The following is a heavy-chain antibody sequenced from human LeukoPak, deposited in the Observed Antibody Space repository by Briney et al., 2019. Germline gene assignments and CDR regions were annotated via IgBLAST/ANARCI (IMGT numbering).Heavy chain of an antibody. CDR3: AKDPSYYGSGSPFDY. Sequence: GGSLRLSCAASGFTFDDYAMHWVRQAPGKGLEWVSGSSWNSGSIGYADSVKGRFTISRDNAKNSLYLQMNSLRAEDTAVYYCAKDPSYYGSGSPFDYWGQGTLVTVSS. J-gene: IGHJ4*02. V-gene: IGHV3-9*01. CDR2: SSWNSGSI. CDR1: GFTFDDYA. D-gene: IGHD3-10*01.